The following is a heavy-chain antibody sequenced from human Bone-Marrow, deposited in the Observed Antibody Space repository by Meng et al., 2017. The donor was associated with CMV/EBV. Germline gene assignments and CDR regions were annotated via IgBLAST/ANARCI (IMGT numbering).Heavy chain of an antibody. Sequence: SETLSLTCTVSGGSISSSSYYWSWIRQPPGKGLEWIGYIYYSGSTNYNPSLKSRVTISVDTSKNQFSLKLSSVTAADTAVYYCARGQFRNDFWSGYYTEGEHWYFDLWGRGTLVTVSS. CDR1: GGSISSSSYY. J-gene: IGHJ2*01. CDR2: IYYSGST. V-gene: IGHV4-61*01. D-gene: IGHD3-3*01. CDR3: ARGQFRNDFWSGYYTEGEHWYFDL.